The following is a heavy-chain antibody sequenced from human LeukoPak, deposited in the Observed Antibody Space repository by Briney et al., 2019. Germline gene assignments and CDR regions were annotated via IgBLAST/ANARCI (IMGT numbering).Heavy chain of an antibody. V-gene: IGHV4-59*01. D-gene: IGHD1-14*01. CDR3: ASLTVEEGAFDI. CDR2: IYYSGST. CDR1: GGSISSYY. Sequence: SETLSLTCTVSGGSISSYYWNWIRQPPGKGLEWIGYIYYSGSTNYNPSLKSRVTISVDTSKNQFSLKLSSVTAADTAVYYCASLTVEEGAFDIWGQGTMVTVSS. J-gene: IGHJ3*02.